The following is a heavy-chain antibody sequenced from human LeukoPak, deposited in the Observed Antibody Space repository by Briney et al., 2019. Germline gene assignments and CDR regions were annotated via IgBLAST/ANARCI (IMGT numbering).Heavy chain of an antibody. V-gene: IGHV5-51*01. Sequence: GESLKISCKGSGYSFTSYWIGWVRQLPGKGLEWMGVIYPGDSDTRYSPSFQGQVTISADKSISTAYLQWSSLKASDTAMYYCARGDDILAYYFDYWGQGTLVTVSS. CDR3: ARGDDILAYYFDY. J-gene: IGHJ4*02. CDR2: IYPGDSDT. CDR1: GYSFTSYW. D-gene: IGHD3-9*01.